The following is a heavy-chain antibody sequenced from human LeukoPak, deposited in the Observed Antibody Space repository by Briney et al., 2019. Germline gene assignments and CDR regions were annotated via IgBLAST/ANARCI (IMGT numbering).Heavy chain of an antibody. V-gene: IGHV3-74*01. CDR1: GFTFSSYW. D-gene: IGHD6-19*01. J-gene: IGHJ4*02. CDR2: INSDGSST. CDR3: AELAVAEVGI. Sequence: GGSLRLSCVESGFTFSSYWMHWVRQAPGKGLVWVSRINSDGSSTSYADSVKGRFTISRDNAKNTRYLQMNSLRAEDTAVYYCAELAVAEVGIWGQGTLVTVSS.